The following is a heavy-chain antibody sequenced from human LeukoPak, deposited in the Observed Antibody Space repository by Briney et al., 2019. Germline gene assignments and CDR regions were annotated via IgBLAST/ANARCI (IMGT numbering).Heavy chain of an antibody. CDR1: GGSISSGGYY. V-gene: IGHV4-30-2*01. CDR3: ARVRLTGTTLAFDY. J-gene: IGHJ4*02. Sequence: SQTLSLTCTVSGGSISSGGYYWSWIRQPPGKGLEWIGYIYHSGSTYYNPSLKSRVTISVDRSKNQFSLKLSSVTAADTAVYYCARVRLTGTTLAFDYWGQGTLVTVSS. D-gene: IGHD1-7*01. CDR2: IYHSGST.